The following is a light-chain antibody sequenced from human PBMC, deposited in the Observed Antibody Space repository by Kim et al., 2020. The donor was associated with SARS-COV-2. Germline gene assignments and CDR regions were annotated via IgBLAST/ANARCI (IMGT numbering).Light chain of an antibody. Sequence: KTDTIPCPRRRGGVARVFARWPQHRRGSAPATVIYADNERPSGVPDRFSGSSDASSNSASLTISGLKTEDEADYYCHSYDRDSHVFGTGTKVTVL. V-gene: IGLV6-57*03. CDR3: HSYDRDSHV. CDR1: RGGVARVF. CDR2: ADN. J-gene: IGLJ1*01.